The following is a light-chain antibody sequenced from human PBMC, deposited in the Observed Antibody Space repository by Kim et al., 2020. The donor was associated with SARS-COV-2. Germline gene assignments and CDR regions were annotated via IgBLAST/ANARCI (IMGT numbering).Light chain of an antibody. V-gene: IGKV3-20*01. Sequence: PGERAPLSCRASQSGSSSYLAWYQQKPGQAPRLLIYGASSRATGIPDRFSGSGSGTDFTLTISRLEPEDFAVYYCQQYGSSPRGTFGQGTKVDIK. J-gene: IGKJ1*01. CDR1: QSGSSSY. CDR3: QQYGSSPRGT. CDR2: GAS.